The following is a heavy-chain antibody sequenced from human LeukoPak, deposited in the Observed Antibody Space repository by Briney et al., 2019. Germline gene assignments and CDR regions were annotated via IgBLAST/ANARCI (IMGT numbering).Heavy chain of an antibody. J-gene: IGHJ4*02. CDR3: TRDHRTLGY. D-gene: IGHD6-13*01. CDR2: INPSSGDT. Sequence: GASVKVSCKASGYTFTGYFMHWMRQAPGQGLEWMGWINPSSGDTNYAQKFQGRVTMTRDTSISTAYMELSSLRSDDTAVYYCTRDHRTLGYWGQGTLVTVSS. CDR1: GYTFTGYF. V-gene: IGHV1-2*02.